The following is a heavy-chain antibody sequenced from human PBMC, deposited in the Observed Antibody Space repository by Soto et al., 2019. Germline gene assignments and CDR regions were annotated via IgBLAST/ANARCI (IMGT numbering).Heavy chain of an antibody. CDR3: ARPNYYDSSGSYAFDI. Sequence: ASVKVSCKASGYTFTSYGISWVRQAPGQGLEWMGWISAYNGNTNYAQKLQGRVTMTTDTSTSTAYMELRSLRSDDTAVYYCARPNYYDSSGSYAFDIWGQGTMVTVSS. CDR1: GYTFTSYG. D-gene: IGHD3-22*01. CDR2: ISAYNGNT. J-gene: IGHJ3*02. V-gene: IGHV1-18*01.